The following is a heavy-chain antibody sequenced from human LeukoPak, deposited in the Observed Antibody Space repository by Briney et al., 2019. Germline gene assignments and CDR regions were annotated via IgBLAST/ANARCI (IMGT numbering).Heavy chain of an antibody. CDR1: GFTFSSYG. J-gene: IGHJ4*02. V-gene: IGHV3-30*02. CDR3: ARARVPLWFGELLFYFDY. Sequence: GGSLRLSCAASGFTFSSYGMHWVRQAPGKGLEWVAFIRYDGSNKYYADSVKGRFTISRDNSKNTLYLQMNSLRAEDTAVYYCARARVPLWFGELLFYFDYWGQGTLVTVSS. D-gene: IGHD3-10*01. CDR2: IRYDGSNK.